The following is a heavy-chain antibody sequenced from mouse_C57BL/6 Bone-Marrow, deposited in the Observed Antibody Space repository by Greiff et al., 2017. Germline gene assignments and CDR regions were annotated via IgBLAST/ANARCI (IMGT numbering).Heavy chain of an antibody. V-gene: IGHV1-81*01. CDR3: ARGPPTLMDY. D-gene: IGHD2-10*01. CDR2: IYPRSGNT. J-gene: IGHJ4*01. Sequence: QVQLQESGAELARPGASVKLSCKASGYTFTSYGISWVKQRTGQGLEWIGEIYPRSGNTYYNEKFKGKATLTADKSSSTAYMELRSLTSEDSAVYFCARGPPTLMDYWGQGTSVTVSS. CDR1: GYTFTSYG.